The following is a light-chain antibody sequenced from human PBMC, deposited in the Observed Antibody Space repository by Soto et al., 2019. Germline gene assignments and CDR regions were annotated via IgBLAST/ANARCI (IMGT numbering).Light chain of an antibody. CDR2: KAS. CDR3: QQYNSYPVT. Sequence: DIQMTQSPSTLSASVGDRVTITCRASQSISSWLAWYQQKPGKAPKRLIYKASSLESGVPSRFSGSGSGTEFTLTISSLQPDDFATYNCQQYNSYPVTFGPGTKVDIK. V-gene: IGKV1-5*03. J-gene: IGKJ3*01. CDR1: QSISSW.